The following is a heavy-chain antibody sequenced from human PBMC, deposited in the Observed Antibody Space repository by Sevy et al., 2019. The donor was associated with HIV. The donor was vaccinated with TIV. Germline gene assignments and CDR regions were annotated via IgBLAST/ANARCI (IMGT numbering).Heavy chain of an antibody. CDR2: FSFGCGKI. J-gene: IGHJ4*02. V-gene: IGHV3-23*01. CDR3: ASEGCSKPHEY. Sequence: GGSLRLSCAASGFTFSNYAMSWVRQAPGKGLEWVSTFSFGCGKINYADTVNGRFTISRRNSKNTLYLQRNSLRAEVTALYYCASEGCSKPHEYWGQGTLVTVSS. CDR1: GFTFSNYA. D-gene: IGHD2-2*01.